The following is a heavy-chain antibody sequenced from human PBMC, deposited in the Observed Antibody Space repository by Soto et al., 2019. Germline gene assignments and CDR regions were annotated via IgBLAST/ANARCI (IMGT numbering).Heavy chain of an antibody. V-gene: IGHV4-34*01. CDR3: ARGCRPYYYDSSGYPNWFDP. Sequence: PFETLSLTCAVYGGSFSGYYWSWIRQPPGKGLEWIGEINHSGSTNYNPSLKSRVTISVDTSKNQFSLKLSSVTAADTAVYYCARGCRPYYYDSSGYPNWFDPWGQGTLVTVSS. D-gene: IGHD3-22*01. CDR1: GGSFSGYY. CDR2: INHSGST. J-gene: IGHJ5*02.